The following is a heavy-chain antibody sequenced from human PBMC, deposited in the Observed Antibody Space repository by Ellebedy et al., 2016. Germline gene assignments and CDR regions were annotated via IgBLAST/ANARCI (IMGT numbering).Heavy chain of an antibody. Sequence: GESLKISXKASGYTFTNHWIAWVRQTPGKGLEWMGVIYGGDSDTRVGPSFQGHVTFSVDKSVDTAYLQWNSLKASDTATYFCARVRRDVAAAGAEDAFDFWGQGTVVTV. CDR3: ARVRRDVAAAGAEDAFDF. CDR1: GYTFTNHW. J-gene: IGHJ3*01. CDR2: IYGGDSDT. D-gene: IGHD6-13*01. V-gene: IGHV5-51*01.